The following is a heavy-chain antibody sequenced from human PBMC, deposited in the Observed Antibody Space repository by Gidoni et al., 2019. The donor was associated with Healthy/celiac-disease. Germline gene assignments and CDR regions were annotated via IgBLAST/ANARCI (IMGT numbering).Heavy chain of an antibody. CDR2: IWYDGSNK. J-gene: IGHJ4*02. V-gene: IGHV3-33*01. CDR1: GFTFSSYG. CDR3: ARDWRPNRGTHGYFDY. Sequence: QVQLVESGGGVVPPGRSLRLSCAASGFTFSSYGMHWVRQAPGKGLEWVAVIWYDGSNKYYADSVKGRFTISRDNSKNTLYLQMNSLRAEDTAVYYCARDWRPNRGTHGYFDYWGQGTLVTVSS. D-gene: IGHD2-8*01.